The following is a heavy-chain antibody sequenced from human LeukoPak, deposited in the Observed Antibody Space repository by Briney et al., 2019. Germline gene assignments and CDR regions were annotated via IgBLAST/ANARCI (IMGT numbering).Heavy chain of an antibody. J-gene: IGHJ4*02. D-gene: IGHD3-3*01. CDR1: GGSINSGGLY. V-gene: IGHV4-31*03. Sequence: SETLSLTCTVSGGSINSGGLYWTWIRQHPGKGLEWIGYIYYTGSTSYNPSLESRVTMSIDTSKNQFSLKLSSVTAADTAMYYCARVFWSGYVHCDYWGQGILVTVSS. CDR2: IYYTGST. CDR3: ARVFWSGYVHCDY.